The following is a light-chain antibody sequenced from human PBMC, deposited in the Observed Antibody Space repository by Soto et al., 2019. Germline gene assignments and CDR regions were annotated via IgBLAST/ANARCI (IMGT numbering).Light chain of an antibody. Sequence: QSVLTQPASVSGSPGQSITISCTGTSSDVGGYNYVSWYQQHPGKDPKLMIYDVSNRPSGVSNRFSGSKSGNTASLTISGLQADDEADDYCSSYTSSSTPVVFGGGTKLTVL. J-gene: IGLJ2*01. V-gene: IGLV2-14*01. CDR1: SSDVGGYNY. CDR2: DVS. CDR3: SSYTSSSTPVV.